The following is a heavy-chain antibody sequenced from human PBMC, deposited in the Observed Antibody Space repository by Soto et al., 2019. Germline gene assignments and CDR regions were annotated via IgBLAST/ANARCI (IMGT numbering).Heavy chain of an antibody. CDR2: INSDGSST. Sequence: LSLTCAASGFTFSTYWMHWVRQAPGKGLVWVSRINSDGSSTTYADSVKGRFTISRDNAKNTLYLQMNSLRVEDTAVYHCAKADYRARGAFDIWGQGTMVTVSS. CDR3: AKADYRARGAFDI. D-gene: IGHD4-4*01. V-gene: IGHV3-74*01. CDR1: GFTFSTYW. J-gene: IGHJ3*02.